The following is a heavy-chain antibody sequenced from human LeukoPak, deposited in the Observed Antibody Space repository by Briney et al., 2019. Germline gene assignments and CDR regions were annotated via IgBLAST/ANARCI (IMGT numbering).Heavy chain of an antibody. Sequence: PGASLRLSCAASGFTFSSYAMSWVRQAPGKGLEWVSAISGSGGSTYYADSVKGRFTISRDNAKNSLYLQMNSLRAEDTAVYYCARDRLWFGEMYYYYYGMDVWGKGTTVTVSS. J-gene: IGHJ6*04. CDR2: ISGSGGST. D-gene: IGHD3-10*01. CDR3: ARDRLWFGEMYYYYYGMDV. CDR1: GFTFSSYA. V-gene: IGHV3-23*01.